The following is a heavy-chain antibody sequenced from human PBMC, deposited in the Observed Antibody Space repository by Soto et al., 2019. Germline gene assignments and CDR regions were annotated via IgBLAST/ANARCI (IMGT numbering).Heavy chain of an antibody. V-gene: IGHV3-9*01. CDR1: GFTFDDSA. Sequence: EVQLVESGGGLVQPGRSLRLSCAASGFTFDDSAMHWVRQAPGKGLEWVSGISWSSGTIGYTDSVKGRFTISRDNAKNSLYLQMNSLRAEDTALYYCAKAVAACGYFDYWGQGTLVTVSS. CDR3: AKAVAACGYFDY. J-gene: IGHJ4*03. D-gene: IGHD6-19*01. CDR2: ISWSSGTI.